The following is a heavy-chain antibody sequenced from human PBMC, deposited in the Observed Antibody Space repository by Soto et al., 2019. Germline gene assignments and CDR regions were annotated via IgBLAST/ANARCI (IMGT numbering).Heavy chain of an antibody. D-gene: IGHD3-22*01. CDR2: IWYDGSNK. J-gene: IGHJ3*02. V-gene: IGHV3-33*01. CDR3: ARGYYDSSGLDAFDI. Sequence: SLRLSYAASGVTFSSYGMHWVIQAPGKGLKWVAVIWYDGSNKYYADSVKGRFTISRDNSKNTLYLQMNSLRAEDTAVYYCARGYYDSSGLDAFDIWGQGTMVTVSS. CDR1: GVTFSSYG.